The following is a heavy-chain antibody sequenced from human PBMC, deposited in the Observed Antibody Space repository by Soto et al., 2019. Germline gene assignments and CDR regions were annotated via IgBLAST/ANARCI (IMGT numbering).Heavy chain of an antibody. D-gene: IGHD6-13*01. CDR1: GGSISSGDYY. CDR2: IYYSGST. Sequence: QVQLQESGPGLVKPSQTLSLTCTVSGGSISSGDYYWSWIRQPPGKGLEWIGYIYYSGSTYYNPSLKSRVXXXAXXSKNQSSLKLSSVTAADTAVYYCARERPDGSRLDPWGQGTLVTVSS. CDR3: ARERPDGSRLDP. J-gene: IGHJ5*02. V-gene: IGHV4-30-4*01.